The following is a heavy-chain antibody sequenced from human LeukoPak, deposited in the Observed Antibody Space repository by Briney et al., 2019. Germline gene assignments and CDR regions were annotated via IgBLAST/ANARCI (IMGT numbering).Heavy chain of an antibody. CDR3: ARIGSYYNYFDY. D-gene: IGHD1-26*01. CDR2: IYYSGST. CDR1: GYSISSSSYY. V-gene: IGHV4-39*07. J-gene: IGHJ4*02. Sequence: SETLSLTCTVSGYSISSSSYYWGWIRQPPGKGLERIGSIYYSGSTYYNPSLKSRVTISVDTSKNQFSLKLSSVTAADTAVYYCARIGSYYNYFDYWGQGTLVTVSS.